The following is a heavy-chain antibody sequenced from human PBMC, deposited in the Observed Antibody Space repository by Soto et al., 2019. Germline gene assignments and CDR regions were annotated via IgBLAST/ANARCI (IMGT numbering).Heavy chain of an antibody. J-gene: IGHJ6*02. CDR1: GGSISSGDYY. V-gene: IGHV4-31*03. CDR3: ARDRVVVVPAADLPYGMDV. D-gene: IGHD2-2*01. Sequence: PSETLSLTCTVSGGSISSGDYYWRWIRQQPGKGLEGIGDIYYSGSTHYSSSHKSRVTISVDTSKNQFSLKLSSVTTADTAVYYCARDRVVVVPAADLPYGMDVWGQGTTVTVSS. CDR2: IYYSGST.